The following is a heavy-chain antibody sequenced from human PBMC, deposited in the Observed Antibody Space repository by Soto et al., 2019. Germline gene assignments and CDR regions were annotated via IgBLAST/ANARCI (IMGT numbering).Heavy chain of an antibody. CDR3: AKVSTYLWFGELYSGYYFDY. V-gene: IGHV3-23*01. CDR1: GFTFSSYA. D-gene: IGHD3-10*01. J-gene: IGHJ4*02. Sequence: GGSLRLSCAASGFTFSSYAMSWVRQAPGKGLEWVSAISGSGGSTYYADSVKGRFTISRDNSKNTLYLQMNSLRAEDTAVYYCAKVSTYLWFGELYSGYYFDYWGQGTLVTVSS. CDR2: ISGSGGST.